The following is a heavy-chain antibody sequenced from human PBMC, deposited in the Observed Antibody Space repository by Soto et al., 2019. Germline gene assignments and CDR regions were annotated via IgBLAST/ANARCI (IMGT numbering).Heavy chain of an antibody. D-gene: IGHD2-21*02. J-gene: IGHJ6*02. CDR3: ARVGCGGDCYTYYYGMVV. Sequence: GASVKVSCKASGGTFSSYAISWVRQAPGQGLEWMGGIIPIFGTANYAQKFQGRVTITADESTSTAYMELSSLRSEDTAVYYCARVGCGGDCYTYYYGMVVWGQGTTVTVSS. V-gene: IGHV1-69*13. CDR1: GGTFSSYA. CDR2: IIPIFGTA.